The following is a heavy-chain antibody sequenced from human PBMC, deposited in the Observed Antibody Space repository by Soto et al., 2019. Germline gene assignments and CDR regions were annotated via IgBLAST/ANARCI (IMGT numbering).Heavy chain of an antibody. CDR3: ARGASNKAKVTHHDAFDI. V-gene: IGHV1-69*01. J-gene: IGHJ3*02. CDR2: IIPIFGTA. CDR1: GGPFISYA. D-gene: IGHD4-4*01. Sequence: SVKVSCNASGGPFISYAISWVRRAPGQGLEWMGGIIPIFGTANYAQKFQCRVTITADESTSTAYMELSSLRSEDTAVYYCARGASNKAKVTHHDAFDIWGQGTMVTVSS.